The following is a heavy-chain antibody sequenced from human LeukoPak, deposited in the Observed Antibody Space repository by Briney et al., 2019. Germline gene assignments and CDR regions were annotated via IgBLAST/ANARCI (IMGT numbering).Heavy chain of an antibody. CDR1: GFTFSSYS. Sequence: GGSLRLSCAASGFTFSSYSMNWVRQAPGKGLEWVSSISSSSSYIYYADSVKGRFTISRDNAKNSLYLQMNSLRAEDTAVYYCAGSYDSSGYYPDYRGQGTLVTVSS. CDR2: ISSSSSYI. V-gene: IGHV3-21*01. J-gene: IGHJ4*02. CDR3: AGSYDSSGYYPDY. D-gene: IGHD3-22*01.